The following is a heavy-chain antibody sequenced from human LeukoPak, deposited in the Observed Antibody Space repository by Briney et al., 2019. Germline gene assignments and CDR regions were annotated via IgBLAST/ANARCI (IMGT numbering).Heavy chain of an antibody. D-gene: IGHD1-1*01. CDR3: ARHDWKKLAHDAFDI. Sequence: PSETLSLTCTVSGGSISSSYWSWIRQPPGKGLEWIGYSGDTNYNPSLKSRVTISIDTSKNQFSLKLSSVTAADSAVYYCARHDWKKLAHDAFDIWGQGTMVTVSS. V-gene: IGHV4-59*08. CDR1: GGSISSSY. CDR2: SGDT. J-gene: IGHJ3*02.